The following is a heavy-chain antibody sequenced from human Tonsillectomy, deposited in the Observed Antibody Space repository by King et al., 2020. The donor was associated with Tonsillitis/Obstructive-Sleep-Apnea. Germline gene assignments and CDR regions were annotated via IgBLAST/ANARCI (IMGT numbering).Heavy chain of an antibody. CDR1: GGTFSSYA. V-gene: IGHV1-69*01. CDR3: ARPRPEWERRSGGDSDALDI. CDR2: IIPIFGTA. D-gene: IGHD1-26*01. J-gene: IGHJ3*02. Sequence: QLVQSGAEVKKPGSSVKVFCKASGGTFSSYAISWVRQAPGQGLEWMGGIIPIFGTANYAQQFQGRFTITADESTSTSYMELRSLRCEDAAVYYGARPRPEWERRSGGDSDALDIGAARTIVTVSS.